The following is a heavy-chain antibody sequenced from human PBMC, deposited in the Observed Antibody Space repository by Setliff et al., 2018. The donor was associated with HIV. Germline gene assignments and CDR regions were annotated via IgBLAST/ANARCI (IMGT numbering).Heavy chain of an antibody. CDR2: ISAYNGNT. CDR1: GYTFTSYG. J-gene: IGHJ1*01. CDR3: ARVPGGVVVPPGGYFQH. Sequence: ASVKVSCKASGYTFTSYGISWVRQAPGQGLEWMGWISAYNGNTNYAQKLQGRVTMTTDTSTSTAYMELRSLRSDDTAVYYCARVPGGVVVPPGGYFQHWGQGTLVTVSS. D-gene: IGHD3-22*01. V-gene: IGHV1-18*01.